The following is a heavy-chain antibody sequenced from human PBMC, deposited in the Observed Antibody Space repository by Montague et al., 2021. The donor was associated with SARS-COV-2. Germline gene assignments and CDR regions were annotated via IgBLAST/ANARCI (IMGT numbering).Heavy chain of an antibody. D-gene: IGHD3-10*01. CDR1: GFTFNNFG. CDR2: ISYDGSIQ. Sequence: SLRLSCAASGFTFNNFGMHWVRQAPGQGLEWVAVISYDGSIQYYADSVEGRFTISRDWSKNTLYLQMSSLRPEDTAVYYCAKDATIFWFELRRGTFDHWGQGTLVAVSS. CDR3: AKDATIFWFELRRGTFDH. V-gene: IGHV3-30*18. J-gene: IGHJ4*02.